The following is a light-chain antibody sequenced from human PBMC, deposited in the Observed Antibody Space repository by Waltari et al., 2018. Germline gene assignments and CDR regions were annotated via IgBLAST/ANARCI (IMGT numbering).Light chain of an antibody. CDR2: AAS. CDR1: QSISSY. J-gene: IGKJ3*01. CDR3: QQSDSTPFT. Sequence: DIQMTQSPSSLSASVGDRVTITCRARQSISSYLNWYQQKPGNAPKLLIYAASSLQSGVPERCRGSGSGTDFTLTISSLQPEDFATYYCQQSDSTPFTFGPGTKVDIK. V-gene: IGKV1-39*01.